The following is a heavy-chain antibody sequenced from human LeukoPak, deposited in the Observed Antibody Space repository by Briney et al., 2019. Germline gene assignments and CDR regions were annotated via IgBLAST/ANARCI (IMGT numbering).Heavy chain of an antibody. V-gene: IGHV4-38-2*02. D-gene: IGHD4-17*01. CDR2: IYHSGST. Sequence: PSETLPLTCTVSGYSISSGYYWGWIRQPPGKGLEWIGSIYHSGSTYYNPSLKSRVTISVDTSKNQFSLKLSSVTAADTAVYYCARPNDYGDYGPVDYWGQGTLVTVSS. J-gene: IGHJ4*02. CDR1: GYSISSGYY. CDR3: ARPNDYGDYGPVDY.